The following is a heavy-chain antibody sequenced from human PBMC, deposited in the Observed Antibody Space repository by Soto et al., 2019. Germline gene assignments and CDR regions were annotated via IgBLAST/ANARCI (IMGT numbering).Heavy chain of an antibody. J-gene: IGHJ6*02. V-gene: IGHV3-30-3*01. Sequence: WWSLRLSCSASVFTFSNYAMHWFRQAPGKGLEWVAVISYDGSDKYNANSVKGRFTISRDNSKNTLYLQMNSLRAEDTAVYYCARDTGPNGYNYYYLGTDVWGQGTTVTVSS. CDR2: ISYDGSDK. CDR1: VFTFSNYA. D-gene: IGHD5-18*01. CDR3: ARDTGPNGYNYYYLGTDV.